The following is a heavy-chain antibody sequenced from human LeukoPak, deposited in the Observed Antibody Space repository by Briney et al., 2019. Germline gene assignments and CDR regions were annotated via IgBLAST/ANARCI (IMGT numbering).Heavy chain of an antibody. J-gene: IGHJ6*03. Sequence: SETLSLTCTVSGGSISSYYWSWIRQPAGKGLEWIGRIYTSGSTNYNPSLKSRVTMSVDTSKNQFSLKLSSVTAADTAVYYCARGGYNWNYYYYYYMDVWGKGTTVTVSS. CDR1: GGSISSYY. CDR3: ARGGYNWNYYYYYYMDV. D-gene: IGHD1-20*01. CDR2: IYTSGST. V-gene: IGHV4-4*07.